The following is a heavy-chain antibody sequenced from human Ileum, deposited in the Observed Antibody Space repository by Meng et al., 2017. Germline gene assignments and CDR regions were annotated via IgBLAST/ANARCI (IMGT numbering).Heavy chain of an antibody. Sequence: VQLQESGPGLVKSSQTLSLTCTDSGGSISSGDYYWSWIRQPPGKGLEWIGYIFDTGPPSYSPPLRSRLSISMDTSKNQFSLRLTSVSAADTAVYYCAASLDGNRFDPWGQGTLVTVSS. D-gene: IGHD1-26*01. CDR1: GGSISSGDYY. V-gene: IGHV4-30-4*01. CDR3: AASLDGNRFDP. J-gene: IGHJ5*02. CDR2: IFDTGPP.